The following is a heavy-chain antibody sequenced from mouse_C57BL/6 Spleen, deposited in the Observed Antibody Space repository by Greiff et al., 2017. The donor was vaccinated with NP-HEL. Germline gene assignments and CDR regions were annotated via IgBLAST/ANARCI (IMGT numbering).Heavy chain of an antibody. CDR1: GYTFTSYW. Sequence: VQGVESGAELVMPGASVKLSCKASGYTFTSYWMHWVKQRPGQGLEWIGEIDPSDSYTNYNQKFKGKSTLTVDKSSSTAYMQLSSLTSEDSAVYYCARGEKGASYYAMDYWGQGTSVTVSS. CDR2: IDPSDSYT. D-gene: IGHD3-1*01. J-gene: IGHJ4*01. V-gene: IGHV1-69*01. CDR3: ARGEKGASYYAMDY.